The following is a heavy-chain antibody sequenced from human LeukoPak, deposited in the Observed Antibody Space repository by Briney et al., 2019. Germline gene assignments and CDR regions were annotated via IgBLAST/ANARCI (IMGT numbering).Heavy chain of an antibody. Sequence: SETLSLTCTVSGDSISHYYWSWIRQPPGKGLEWIGYIFYSGSTNYNPSFKSRVIISVDTSRNQFSLKLNSLTAADTAVYYCARGSSAPRWFPFDYWGQGTLVTVSS. D-gene: IGHD4-23*01. CDR2: IFYSGST. CDR1: GDSISHYY. V-gene: IGHV4-59*01. CDR3: ARGSSAPRWFPFDY. J-gene: IGHJ4*02.